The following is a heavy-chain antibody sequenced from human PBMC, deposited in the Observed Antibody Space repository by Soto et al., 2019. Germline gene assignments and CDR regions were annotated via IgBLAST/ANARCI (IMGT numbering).Heavy chain of an antibody. Sequence: AGGSLRLSCAASGFTFSSYIMNWVRQAPGKGLEWVSSISSSSSYIYYADSVKGRFTISRDNAKNSLYLQMNRLRAEDTDVYYCARAIVVVPAASYYYYGMDVWGKGTTVTVSS. D-gene: IGHD2-2*01. J-gene: IGHJ6*04. CDR3: ARAIVVVPAASYYYYGMDV. CDR1: GFTFSSYI. V-gene: IGHV3-21*01. CDR2: ISSSSSYI.